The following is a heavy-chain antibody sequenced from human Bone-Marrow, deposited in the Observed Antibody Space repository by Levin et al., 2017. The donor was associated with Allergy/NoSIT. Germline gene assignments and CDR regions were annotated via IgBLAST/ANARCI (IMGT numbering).Heavy chain of an antibody. J-gene: IGHJ4*02. D-gene: IGHD4-17*01. CDR3: ATVGEYGDYWY. Sequence: SETLSLICTVSGASITSGGYYCTWIRQVPGKLDLEWIGDTYYIGSVYYNPSLQGRAILSVDTSKKQFSLKLRSVTAADTAIYYCATVGEYGDYWYWGQGTLVTVS. V-gene: IGHV4-31*03. CDR1: GASITSGGYY. CDR2: TYYIGSV.